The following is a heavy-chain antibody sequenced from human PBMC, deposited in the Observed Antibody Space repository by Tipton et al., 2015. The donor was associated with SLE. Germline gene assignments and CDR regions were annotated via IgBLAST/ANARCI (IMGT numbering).Heavy chain of an antibody. Sequence: SLRLSCAASGFNFSSYAMNWVRQAPGKGLEWVSMIYSGGSSTRYADSVKGRFTILRDNSKNTLYLQMNSLRAEDTAVYYCAKEVRYKGFWSGYDFWGQGTLVTVSS. V-gene: IGHV3-23*03. D-gene: IGHD3-3*01. CDR1: GFNFSSYA. J-gene: IGHJ4*02. CDR3: AKEVRYKGFWSGYDF. CDR2: IYSGGSST.